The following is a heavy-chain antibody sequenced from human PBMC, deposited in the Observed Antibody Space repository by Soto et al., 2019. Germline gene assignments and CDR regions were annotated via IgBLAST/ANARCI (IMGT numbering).Heavy chain of an antibody. CDR3: ARKALTAFDI. CDR2: INHSGST. D-gene: IGHD7-27*01. Sequence: SETLSLTCAVYGGSFSGYHWSWIRQPPGKGLEWIGEINHSGSTNYNPSLKSRVTISVDTSKNQFSLKLSSVTAADTAVYYCARKALTAFDIWGQGTMVTVSS. CDR1: GGSFSGYH. J-gene: IGHJ3*02. V-gene: IGHV4-34*01.